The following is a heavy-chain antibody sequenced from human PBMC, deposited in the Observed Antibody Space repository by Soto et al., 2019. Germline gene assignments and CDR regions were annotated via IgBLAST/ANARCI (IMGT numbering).Heavy chain of an antibody. CDR2: IYYSGST. J-gene: IGHJ4*02. V-gene: IGHV4-59*08. Sequence: QVQLQESGPGLVKPSETLSLTCTVSGGSISSYYWSWIRQPPGKGLEWIGYIYYSGSTNYNPSLKSRVTLSVDTSKNQFSLKLSSVTAADTAVYYCARLKGAMVNFDYWGQGTMVTVSS. D-gene: IGHD5-18*01. CDR3: ARLKGAMVNFDY. CDR1: GGSISSYY.